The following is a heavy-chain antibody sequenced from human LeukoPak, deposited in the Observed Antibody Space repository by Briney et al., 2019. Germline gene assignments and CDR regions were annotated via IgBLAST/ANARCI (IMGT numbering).Heavy chain of an antibody. CDR3: ARPPNIAAAGQD. D-gene: IGHD6-13*01. V-gene: IGHV3-7*01. J-gene: IGHJ4*02. Sequence: GGSLRLSCAASGFTFSGYWMTWVRQAPGKGLEWVANIKRDGSEKYYIDSVKGRFTISRDNAKNSLYLQMNSLRAEDTAVYYCARPPNIAAAGQDWGQGTLVTVSS. CDR1: GFTFSGYW. CDR2: IKRDGSEK.